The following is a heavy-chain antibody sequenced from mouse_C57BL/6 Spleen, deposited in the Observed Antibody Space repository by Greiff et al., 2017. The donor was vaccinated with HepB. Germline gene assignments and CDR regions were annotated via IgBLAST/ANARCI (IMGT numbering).Heavy chain of an antibody. Sequence: QVQLQQSGAELVRPGTSVKVSCKASGSAFTNYLIEWVKQRPGQGLEWIGVINPGSGGPHYNAKLKGKATLTADKYSRTAYMKLSSLTSENSAVYFCARYDGYHFDYWGQGTTLTVSS. CDR1: GSAFTNYL. D-gene: IGHD2-3*01. J-gene: IGHJ2*01. CDR2: INPGSGGP. CDR3: ARYDGYHFDY. V-gene: IGHV1-54*01.